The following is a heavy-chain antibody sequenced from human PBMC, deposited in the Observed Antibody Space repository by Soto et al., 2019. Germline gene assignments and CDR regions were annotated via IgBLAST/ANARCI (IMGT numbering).Heavy chain of an antibody. CDR1: GGHRGYSY. CDR2: VYYTGST. V-gene: IGHV4-59*07. D-gene: IGHD6-19*01. Sequence: PSDTLSVRCPLAGGHRGYSYLSWARPSPGKGMEWLGYVYYTGSTNYSPSLRSRVSISVDTSKNEFSLRLSSVTAADTAVYFCARSVAVPGAHLDYSGQGTQVTVSA. J-gene: IGHJ4*02. CDR3: ARSVAVPGAHLDY.